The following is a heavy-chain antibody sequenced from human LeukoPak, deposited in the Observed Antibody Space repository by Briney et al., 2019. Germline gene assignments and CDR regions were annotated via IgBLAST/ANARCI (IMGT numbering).Heavy chain of an antibody. Sequence: PSETLSLTCTVSGGSISSYYWSWIRQPPGKGLEWIGCIYSSGSTNYNPSLKSRVTISVATSKNQFSLKLSSVTAADTAVYYCAREFPADYYYDSSGYYFLWGQGTLVTVSS. CDR2: IYSSGST. D-gene: IGHD3-22*01. V-gene: IGHV4-59*12. CDR3: AREFPADYYYDSSGYYFL. J-gene: IGHJ4*02. CDR1: GGSISSYY.